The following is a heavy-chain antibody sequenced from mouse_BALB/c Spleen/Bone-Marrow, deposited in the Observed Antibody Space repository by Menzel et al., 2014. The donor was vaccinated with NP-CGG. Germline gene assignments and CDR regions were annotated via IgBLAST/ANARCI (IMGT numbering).Heavy chain of an antibody. D-gene: IGHD1-1*01. Sequence: EVQLQQSGPELVKPGASVKMSCKASRYTFTSYVLHWVRQKPGQGLEWIGFMNPFNDGTKYNEKFKGKATLTSDKSSSTAYMELSSLTSEDSAVYHCAREVVATDYFDYWGQGTTLTVSS. J-gene: IGHJ2*01. CDR3: AREVVATDYFDY. V-gene: IGHV1-14*01. CDR1: RYTFTSYV. CDR2: MNPFNDGT.